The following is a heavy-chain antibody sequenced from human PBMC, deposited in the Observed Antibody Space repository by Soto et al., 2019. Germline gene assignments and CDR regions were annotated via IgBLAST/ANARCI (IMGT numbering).Heavy chain of an antibody. CDR3: ATFRAVAGYYYYRMDV. J-gene: IGHJ6*02. Sequence: ASVKVSCKDSGYTFTSYDINWVRQATGQGLEWMGWMNPNSGNTGYAQKFQGRVTMTRNTSISTAYMELSSLRSEDTAVYYCATFRAVAGYYYYRMDVWGHGTTAPVYS. V-gene: IGHV1-8*01. D-gene: IGHD6-19*01. CDR1: GYTFTSYD. CDR2: MNPNSGNT.